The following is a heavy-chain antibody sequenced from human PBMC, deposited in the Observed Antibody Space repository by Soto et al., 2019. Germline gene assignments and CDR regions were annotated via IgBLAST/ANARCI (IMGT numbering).Heavy chain of an antibody. D-gene: IGHD6-25*01. J-gene: IGHJ6*02. CDR1: GFTFSSYD. Sequence: GFLRLSCAASGFTFSSYDMHWVRHGPGKGLEWVSTIGTADGTYYAGSVKGRFTISREDAKNSLYLQMNSLRVEDTAVYYCTRGGIAPGYGLDVWGLGTTVTVSS. CDR3: TRGGIAPGYGLDV. CDR2: IGTADGT. V-gene: IGHV3-13*01.